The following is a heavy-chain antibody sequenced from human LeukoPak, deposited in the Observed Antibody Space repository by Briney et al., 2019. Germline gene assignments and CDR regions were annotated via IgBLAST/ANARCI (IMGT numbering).Heavy chain of an antibody. J-gene: IGHJ4*02. D-gene: IGHD1-26*01. V-gene: IGHV1-2*02. CDR2: INPKSGGT. CDR1: GYSFTGHY. CDR3: ARARWDRARYFDY. Sequence: ASVKVSCKASGYSFTGHYMHWVRQAPGQGLEWMGWINPKSGGTNYAQKFQGRVTMTRDTSISTAYMELSRLRSDDTAVYYCARARWDRARYFDYWGQGTLLTVSS.